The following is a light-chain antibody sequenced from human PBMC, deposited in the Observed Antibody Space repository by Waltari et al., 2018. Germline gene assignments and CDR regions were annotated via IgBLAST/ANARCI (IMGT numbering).Light chain of an antibody. CDR1: SGHSFYP. CDR3: QTWGTGTWV. CDR2: VNNDGSH. J-gene: IGLJ3*02. V-gene: IGLV4-69*01. Sequence: QLVLTQSPSASASLGASVKLSCTLSSGHSFYPIAWHQQQPEKGPRFLMKVNNDGSHMKGDWIPDRFSGSSSGAGRYLTISSLQSEDEADYYCQTWGTGTWVFGGGAKLTVL.